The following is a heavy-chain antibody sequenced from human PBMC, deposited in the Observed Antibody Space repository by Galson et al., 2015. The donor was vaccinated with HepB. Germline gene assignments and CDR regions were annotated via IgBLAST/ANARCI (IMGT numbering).Heavy chain of an antibody. CDR1: GFNFDDLA. CDR3: VKDIQSSSWYYFGY. Sequence: SLRLSCAASGFNFDDLAMHWVRQAPGKGLEWVSGISWDSSNIVYTDSVKGRFTISRDNAKNSLYLQMNSLRPEDTALYYCVKDIQSSSWYYFGYWGQGTLVTVSS. J-gene: IGHJ4*02. CDR2: ISWDSSNI. D-gene: IGHD6-13*01. V-gene: IGHV3-9*01.